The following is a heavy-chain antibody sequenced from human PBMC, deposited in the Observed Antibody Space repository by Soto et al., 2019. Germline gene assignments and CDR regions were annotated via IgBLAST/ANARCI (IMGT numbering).Heavy chain of an antibody. V-gene: IGHV3-30-3*01. J-gene: IGHJ6*02. Sequence: PGGSLRLSCAASGFTFSSYAMHWVRQAPGKGLEWVAVISYDGSNKYYADSVKGRFTISRDNSKNTLYLQMNSLRAEDAAVYYCARDQVKAVAGTGVDYYYGMDVWGQGTTVTVSS. CDR1: GFTFSSYA. CDR3: ARDQVKAVAGTGVDYYYGMDV. D-gene: IGHD6-19*01. CDR2: ISYDGSNK.